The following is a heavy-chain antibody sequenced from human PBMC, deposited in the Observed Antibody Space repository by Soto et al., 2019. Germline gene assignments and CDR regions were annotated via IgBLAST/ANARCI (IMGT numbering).Heavy chain of an antibody. Sequence: SGPTLVNPTQTLTLTCTFSGFSLSTSGMCVSWIRQPPGKALEWLALIDWGDEKYYSTSLKTRLTISKDTSKNQVVLTMTNMDPVDTGTYYCARIVNYGYRSGWIFDSRGQGNLVTVSS. V-gene: IGHV2-70*01. CDR3: ARIVNYGYRSGWIFDS. D-gene: IGHD6-19*01. J-gene: IGHJ4*02. CDR1: GFSLSTSGMC. CDR2: IDWGDEK.